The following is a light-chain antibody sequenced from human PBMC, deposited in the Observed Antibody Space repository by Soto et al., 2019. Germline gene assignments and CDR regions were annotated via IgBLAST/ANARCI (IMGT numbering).Light chain of an antibody. CDR3: LLDYGGARV. CDR2: STS. Sequence: QTVVPQEPSLTVSPGGTVTLTCASSTGAVTSGYYPNWFQQKPGQAPWALIYSTSNTHSWTPARFSGSLLGGKAALTLSGVQPEDEAEYYCLLDYGGARVFGGGTKLTVL. V-gene: IGLV7-43*01. CDR1: TGAVTSGYY. J-gene: IGLJ2*01.